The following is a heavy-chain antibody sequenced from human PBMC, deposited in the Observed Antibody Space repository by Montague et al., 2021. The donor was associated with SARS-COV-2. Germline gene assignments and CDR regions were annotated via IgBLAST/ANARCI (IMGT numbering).Heavy chain of an antibody. V-gene: IGHV4-59*13. CDR2: MYYSGST. J-gene: IGHJ6*02. Sequence: SETLSLTCTVSGGSISSYYWSWIRQPPGKGLEWIGYMYYSGSTNYNPSLKSRVTLSVDTSKNQFSLKLSSVTAADTAVYYCPRGGGYYNYGLDVWGPGTTVTVSS. CDR3: PRGGGYYNYGLDV. D-gene: IGHD3-22*01. CDR1: GGSISSYY.